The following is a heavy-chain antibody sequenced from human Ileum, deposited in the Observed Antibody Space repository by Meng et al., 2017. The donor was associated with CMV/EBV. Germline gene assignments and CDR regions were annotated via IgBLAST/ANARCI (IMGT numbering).Heavy chain of an antibody. Sequence: LVQSGAEVKKPGASVKVSCNASRYTFTGHYMHGVRQAPGQGLEWMGWMNPNSGGTNYAQKFQGRVTMTRDTSINTAYMELSRLRSDDTAVYFCARGGVGNTAFDYWGQGTLVTVSS. CDR1: RYTFTGHY. CDR3: ARGGVGNTAFDY. D-gene: IGHD2-15*01. CDR2: MNPNSGGT. J-gene: IGHJ4*02. V-gene: IGHV1-2*02.